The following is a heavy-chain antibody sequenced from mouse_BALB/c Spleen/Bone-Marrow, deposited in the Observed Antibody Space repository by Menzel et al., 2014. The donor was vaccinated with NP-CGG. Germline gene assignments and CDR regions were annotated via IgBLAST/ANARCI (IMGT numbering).Heavy chain of an antibody. CDR1: GYTFTSYW. CDR2: INPSNGRT. V-gene: IGHV1S81*02. J-gene: IGHJ4*01. Sequence: QVQLQQSGAELVKPGASVKLSCKASGYTFTSYWMHWVKQRPGQGLEWIGEINPSNGRTNCNEKFKSKATLTVDKSSSTAYMQLSSLTSEDSAVYYCAREGNYYGSIAMDYWGQGTSVTVSS. D-gene: IGHD1-1*01. CDR3: AREGNYYGSIAMDY.